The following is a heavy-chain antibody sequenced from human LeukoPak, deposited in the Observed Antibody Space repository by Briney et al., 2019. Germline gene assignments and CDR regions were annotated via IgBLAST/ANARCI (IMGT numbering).Heavy chain of an antibody. CDR1: GFTFSSYA. Sequence: GGSLRLSCAASGFTFSSYAMSWVRQAPGKGLEWVSAISGSGGSTYYADSVKGRFTISRDNSKNTLCLQMNSLRAEDTAVYYCAKDVRPAQNYFDYWGQGTLVTVSS. V-gene: IGHV3-23*01. CDR3: AKDVRPAQNYFDY. CDR2: ISGSGGST. J-gene: IGHJ4*02.